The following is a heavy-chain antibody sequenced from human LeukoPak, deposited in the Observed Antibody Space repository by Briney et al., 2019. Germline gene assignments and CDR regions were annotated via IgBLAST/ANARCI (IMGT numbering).Heavy chain of an antibody. CDR3: ARGGAVAGSWFDY. J-gene: IGHJ4*02. V-gene: IGHV3-30*01. Sequence: QPGRSLRLSCAASGFAFSSYAMPWVRQAPGKGVEWVAVISYDGSNKYYADSVKGRFTISRDNSKNTLYLQMNSLRAEDTAVYYCARGGAVAGSWFDYWGQGTLVTVSS. CDR2: ISYDGSNK. D-gene: IGHD6-19*01. CDR1: GFAFSSYA.